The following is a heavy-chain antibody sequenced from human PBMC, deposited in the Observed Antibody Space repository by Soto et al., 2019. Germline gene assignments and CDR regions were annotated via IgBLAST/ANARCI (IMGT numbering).Heavy chain of an antibody. J-gene: IGHJ5*02. Sequence: QAQLVESGGGVVQPGRSLRLSCAASGFSFRSYEMHWVRQAPGKGPEWVAAIIHDGSNKYYADSVKGRFTLSRDNSKNTMYLEMNSLRIEDTAVYYCARDLSQVDPWGQGTLVTVSS. CDR2: IIHDGSNK. CDR1: GFSFRSYE. CDR3: ARDLSQVDP. V-gene: IGHV3-30-3*01.